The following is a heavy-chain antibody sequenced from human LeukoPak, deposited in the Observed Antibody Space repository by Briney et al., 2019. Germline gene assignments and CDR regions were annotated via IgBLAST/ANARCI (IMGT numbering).Heavy chain of an antibody. CDR1: GYTFTRYD. Sequence: EASVKVSCKASGYTFTRYDINWVRQAPGQGLEWLGWMNPNNGNTGYAQKFQGRVTVTRSTSIDTAYMELNTLTSDDTAAYYCARGFYYYGLDVWGQGTTVTVSS. CDR2: MNPNNGNT. J-gene: IGHJ6*02. CDR3: ARGFYYYGLDV. V-gene: IGHV1-8*01.